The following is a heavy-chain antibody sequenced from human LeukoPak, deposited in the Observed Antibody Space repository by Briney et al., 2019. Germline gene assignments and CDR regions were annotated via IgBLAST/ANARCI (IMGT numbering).Heavy chain of an antibody. CDR3: ARWGSGYDYGWFDP. J-gene: IGHJ5*02. V-gene: IGHV4-39*01. CDR1: GGSISSSSYY. Sequence: SETLSLTCTVSGGSISSSSYYWGWIRQPPGKGLEWIGSIYYSGSTYYDPSLKSRVTISVDTSKNQFSLKLSSVTAADTAVYYCARWGSGYDYGWFDPWGQGTLVTVSS. D-gene: IGHD4/OR15-4a*01. CDR2: IYYSGST.